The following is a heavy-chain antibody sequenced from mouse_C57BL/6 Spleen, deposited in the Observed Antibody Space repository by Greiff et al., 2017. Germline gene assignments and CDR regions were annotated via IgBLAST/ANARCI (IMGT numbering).Heavy chain of an antibody. CDR1: GYAFSSYW. Sequence: VQLQQSGAELVKPGASVKISCKASGYAFSSYWMNWVKQRPGKGLEWIGQIYPGDGDTNYNGKFKGKATLTADKSSSTAYMQLSSLTSEDSAVYFCARKGKTGTEGFAYWGQGTLVTVSA. CDR3: ARKGKTGTEGFAY. V-gene: IGHV1-80*01. D-gene: IGHD4-1*01. J-gene: IGHJ3*01. CDR2: IYPGDGDT.